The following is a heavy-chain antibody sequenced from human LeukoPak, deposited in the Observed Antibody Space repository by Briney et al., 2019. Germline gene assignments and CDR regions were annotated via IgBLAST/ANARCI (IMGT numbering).Heavy chain of an antibody. CDR1: GDTFSSSA. CDR2: IILPLDIT. V-gene: IGHV1-69*04. CDR3: ARSSVTGHFDF. Sequence: ASVKVSCKASGDTFSSSAISWVRQAPGQGLEWMGKIILPLDITNYAQQFQGGVTITTDKSTDTVFLELSSLRSQDTAVYYCARSSVTGHFDFWGQGTLVTVSS. J-gene: IGHJ4*02. D-gene: IGHD6-19*01.